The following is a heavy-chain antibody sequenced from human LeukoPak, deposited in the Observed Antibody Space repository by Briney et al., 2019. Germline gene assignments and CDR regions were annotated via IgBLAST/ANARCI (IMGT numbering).Heavy chain of an antibody. J-gene: IGHJ3*02. CDR3: ARDIGAASALDI. CDR1: GFTFSTYW. Sequence: PGGSLRLSCAASGFTFSTYWMHWVRQAPGEGLVWVSFITTDGTTKYADSVKGRFTFSRDNANNTLYPQMNSLRAEDTAVYYCARDIGAASALDIWGQGTVVTVSS. CDR2: ITTDGTT. V-gene: IGHV3-74*03. D-gene: IGHD1-26*01.